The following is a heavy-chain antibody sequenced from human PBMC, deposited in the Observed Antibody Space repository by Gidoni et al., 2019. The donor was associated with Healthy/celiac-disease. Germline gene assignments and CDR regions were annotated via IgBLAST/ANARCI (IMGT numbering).Heavy chain of an antibody. J-gene: IGHJ4*02. CDR3: ARVYSLYSKGY. CDR2: ST. V-gene: IGHV4-30-2*04. D-gene: IGHD6-13*01. Sequence: STYYNPSLKSRVTISVDTSKNQFSLKLSSVTAADTAVYYCARVYSLYSKGYWGQGTLVTVSS.